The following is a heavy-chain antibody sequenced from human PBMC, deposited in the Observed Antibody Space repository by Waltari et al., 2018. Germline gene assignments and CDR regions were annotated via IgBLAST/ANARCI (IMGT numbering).Heavy chain of an antibody. J-gene: IGHJ5*02. D-gene: IGHD3-10*01. CDR1: GFTFSSYA. V-gene: IGHV3-23*01. Sequence: EVQLLESGGGLVQPGGSLRLSCAASGFTFSSYAMSWVRQAPGKGLEWVSAISGSGGSTYYADSVKGRFTISRDNSKNTLYLQMNSLRAEDTAVYYCAKDGKTYYYGSGSPNWFDPWGQGTLVTVSS. CDR3: AKDGKTYYYGSGSPNWFDP. CDR2: ISGSGGST.